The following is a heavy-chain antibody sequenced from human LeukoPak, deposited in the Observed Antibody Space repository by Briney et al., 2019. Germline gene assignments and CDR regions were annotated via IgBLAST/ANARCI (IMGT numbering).Heavy chain of an antibody. CDR1: GYSFTSYW. Sequence: GESLKISCKGSGYSFTSYWISWVRQMPGKGLEWMGRIDPSDSYTNYSPSFQGQVTISADKSISTAYLQWSSLKASDTAMYYCARLSYDSSGYYYGYFDYWGQGTLVTVSS. CDR2: IDPSDSYT. J-gene: IGHJ4*02. V-gene: IGHV5-10-1*04. D-gene: IGHD3-22*01. CDR3: ARLSYDSSGYYYGYFDY.